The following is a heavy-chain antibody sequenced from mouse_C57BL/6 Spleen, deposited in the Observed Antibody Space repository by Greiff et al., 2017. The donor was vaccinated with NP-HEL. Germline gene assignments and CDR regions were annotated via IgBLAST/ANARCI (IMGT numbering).Heavy chain of an antibody. Sequence: QVQLQQPGAELVMPGASVKLSCKASGYTFTSYWMHWVKQRPGQGLEWIGEIDPSDSYTNYNQKFKGKSTLTVDKSSSTAYMQLSSLTSEDSAVYYCARDYYSNRYFDVWGTGTTVTVSS. CDR1: GYTFTSYW. CDR2: IDPSDSYT. CDR3: ARDYYSNRYFDV. J-gene: IGHJ1*03. D-gene: IGHD2-5*01. V-gene: IGHV1-69*01.